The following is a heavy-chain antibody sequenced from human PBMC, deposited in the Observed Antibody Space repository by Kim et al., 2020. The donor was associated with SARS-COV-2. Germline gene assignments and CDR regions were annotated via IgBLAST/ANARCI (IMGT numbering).Heavy chain of an antibody. D-gene: IGHD6-19*01. Sequence: ASVKVSCKASGYTFTSYGISWVRQAPGQGLEWMGWISAYNGNTNYAQKLQGRVTMTTDTSTSTAYMELRSLRSDDTAVYYCARDDVAVAGMGDAFDIWGQGTMVTVSS. CDR2: ISAYNGNT. CDR1: GYTFTSYG. J-gene: IGHJ3*02. V-gene: IGHV1-18*01. CDR3: ARDDVAVAGMGDAFDI.